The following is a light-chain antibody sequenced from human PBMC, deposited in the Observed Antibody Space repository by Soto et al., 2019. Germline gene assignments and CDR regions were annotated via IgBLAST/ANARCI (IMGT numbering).Light chain of an antibody. Sequence: QSVLTQPPSVSAAPGQRVTISCSGSSSNIENNYVSWYQQLPGAAPKLLIYDNNKRPSGIPDRFSGSKSGTSATLGITGLQTGDEADYYCGTWDSSLSAGVFGGGTQLTVL. CDR3: GTWDSSLSAGV. CDR2: DNN. CDR1: SSNIENNY. J-gene: IGLJ7*01. V-gene: IGLV1-51*01.